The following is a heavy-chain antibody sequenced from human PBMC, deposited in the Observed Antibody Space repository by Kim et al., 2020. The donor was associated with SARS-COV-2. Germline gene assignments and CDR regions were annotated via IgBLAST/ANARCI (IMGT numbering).Heavy chain of an antibody. CDR1: GFTFSSYS. J-gene: IGHJ6*02. CDR3: ARELGGATMISYYYYGMDV. Sequence: GGSLRLSCAASGFTFSSYSMNWVRQAPGKGLEWVSSISSSSSYIYYADSVKGRFTISRDNAKNSLYLQMNSLRAEDTAVYYCARELGGATMISYYYYGMDVWGQGTTVTVSS. D-gene: IGHD5-12*01. V-gene: IGHV3-21*01. CDR2: ISSSSSYI.